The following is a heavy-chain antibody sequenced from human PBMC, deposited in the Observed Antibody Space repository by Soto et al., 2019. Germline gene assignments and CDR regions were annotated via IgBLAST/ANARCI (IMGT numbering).Heavy chain of an antibody. J-gene: IGHJ5*02. CDR3: AKGGWDSSSGYVWFDP. CDR2: ISGSGGST. V-gene: IGHV3-23*01. D-gene: IGHD6-13*01. Sequence: GGSLRLSCAASGFTFSSYAMSWVRQAPGKGLEWVSAISGSGGSTYYADSVKGRFTISRDNSKNTLYLQMNSLRAEDTAVYYCAKGGWDSSSGYVWFDPWGQVTLVTVSS. CDR1: GFTFSSYA.